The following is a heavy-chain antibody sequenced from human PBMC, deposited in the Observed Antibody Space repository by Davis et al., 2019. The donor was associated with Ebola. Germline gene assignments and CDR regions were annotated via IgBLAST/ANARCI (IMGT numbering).Heavy chain of an antibody. Sequence: GGSLRLSCAASGFTFSSYSMNWVRQAPGKGLEWVSSISSSSSYIYYADSVEGRCTISRDNAKNSLYLQMNSLRAEDTAVYYCARDREDYSSGFSFGFDYWGQGTLVTVSS. CDR2: ISSSSSYI. CDR1: GFTFSSYS. CDR3: ARDREDYSSGFSFGFDY. J-gene: IGHJ4*02. V-gene: IGHV3-21*01. D-gene: IGHD6-19*01.